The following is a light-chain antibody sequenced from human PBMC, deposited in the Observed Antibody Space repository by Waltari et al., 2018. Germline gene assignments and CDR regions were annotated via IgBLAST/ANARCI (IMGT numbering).Light chain of an antibody. CDR1: QSVGRT. J-gene: IGKJ1*01. CDR2: CAS. Sequence: EIVLTQFPGTLSLSPEQRATRSCRTSQSVGRTLAWYQQKPGQAPRLLIYCASIRATGIPDRFSGSGSGTDFSLTISRLEPEDFAVYYCQHYVRLPVTFGQGTKVEIK. V-gene: IGKV3-20*01. CDR3: QHYVRLPVT.